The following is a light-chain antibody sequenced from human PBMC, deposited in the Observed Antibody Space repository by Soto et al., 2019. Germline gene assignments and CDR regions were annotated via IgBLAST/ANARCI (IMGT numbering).Light chain of an antibody. CDR3: QQYGSSPPSI. CDR2: GAS. J-gene: IGKJ3*01. CDR1: QSVSSSY. V-gene: IGKV3-20*01. Sequence: EIVLTQSPGTLSLSPGERATLSCRASQSVSSSYLAWYQQKPGQAPRLLIYGASSRATGIPDWFSGGGSGTDFTLTISRLEPEDFAVYYCQQYGSSPPSIFGPGTKVDIK.